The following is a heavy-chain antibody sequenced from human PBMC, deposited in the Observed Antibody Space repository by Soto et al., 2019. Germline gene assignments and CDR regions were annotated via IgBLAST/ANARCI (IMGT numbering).Heavy chain of an antibody. V-gene: IGHV3-11*05. J-gene: IGHJ5*02. D-gene: IGHD6-13*01. CDR1: GFTFSDYY. Sequence: GGSLRLSCAASGFTFSDYYMSWIRQAPGKGLEWVSHISSRSSYTNYADSVKGRFTISRDNAKNTLYLQMNRLRADDTAVYYCARDNARELSSSWYSRYNWFDPWGQGTLVTVSS. CDR2: ISSRSSYT. CDR3: ARDNARELSSSWYSRYNWFDP.